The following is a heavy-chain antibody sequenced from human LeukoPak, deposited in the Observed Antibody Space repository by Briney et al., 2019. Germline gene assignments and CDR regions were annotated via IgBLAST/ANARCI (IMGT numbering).Heavy chain of an antibody. D-gene: IGHD6-13*01. CDR1: GGSFSGYY. Sequence: SETLSLTCAVYGGSFSGYYWSWIRQPPGKGLEWIGEINHSGSTNYNPSLKSRVTISVDTSKNQFSLKLSSVTAADTAVYYCARGLAGPYPRRQQLVRRKGYYFDYWGQGTLVTVSS. CDR2: INHSGST. CDR3: ARGLAGPYPRRQQLVRRKGYYFDY. V-gene: IGHV4-34*01. J-gene: IGHJ4*02.